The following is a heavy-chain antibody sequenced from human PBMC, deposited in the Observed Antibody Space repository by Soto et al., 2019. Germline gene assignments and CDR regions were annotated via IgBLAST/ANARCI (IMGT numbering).Heavy chain of an antibody. CDR2: IYYSGST. V-gene: IGHV4-59*01. D-gene: IGHD3-3*01. J-gene: IGHJ6*03. CDR1: GGSISSYY. CDR3: ARGVDYDFWSGYYTPPPYYMDV. Sequence: SETLSLTCTVSGGSISSYYWSWIRQPPGKGLEWIGYIYYSGSTNYNPSLKSRITISVDTSKNQFSLKLSSVTAADTAVYYCARGVDYDFWSGYYTPPPYYMDVWGKGTTVTVSS.